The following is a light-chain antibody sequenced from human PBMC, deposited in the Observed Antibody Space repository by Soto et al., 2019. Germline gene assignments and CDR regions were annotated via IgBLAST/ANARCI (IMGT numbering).Light chain of an antibody. CDR2: GAS. CDR3: QQSYSSPLT. J-gene: IGKJ4*01. CDR1: QSISNY. Sequence: DIPMTQSPSSLSASVGDRVTITCRASQSISNYLNWYQQKPGKAPKLLIDGASNLQSGVPSRCSGSGAGKDITLTISSLQPEDFATYYCQQSYSSPLTFGGGTKVEIK. V-gene: IGKV1-39*01.